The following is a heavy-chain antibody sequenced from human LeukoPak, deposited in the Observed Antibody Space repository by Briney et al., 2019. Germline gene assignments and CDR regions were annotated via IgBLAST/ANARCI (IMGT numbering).Heavy chain of an antibody. Sequence: GGSLRLSCAASGFTVSSNYMSWVRQAPGKGLEWVSVIYSGGSTYYADSVKGRFTISRDNSKNTLYLQMNSLRAEDTAVYYCARDRFVVEMATAMDYWGQGTLVTVSS. V-gene: IGHV3-53*05. CDR1: GFTVSSNY. CDR3: ARDRFVVEMATAMDY. D-gene: IGHD5-24*01. J-gene: IGHJ4*02. CDR2: IYSGGST.